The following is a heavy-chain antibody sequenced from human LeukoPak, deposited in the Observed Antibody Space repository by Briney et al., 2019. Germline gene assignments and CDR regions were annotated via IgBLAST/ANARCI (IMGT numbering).Heavy chain of an antibody. D-gene: IGHD3-16*01. CDR1: GFTFGDYA. V-gene: IGHV3-49*04. CDR3: TREGRYGYFDY. CDR2: IRSKAYGGTT. J-gene: IGHJ4*02. Sequence: GGSLRLSCTASGFTFGDYAMSWVRPAPGKGLEWGGLIRSKAYGGTTEYAASVKVRFTISRDDSKSIAYLQMNSLKTEDTAVYYCTREGRYGYFDYWGQGTLVTVSS.